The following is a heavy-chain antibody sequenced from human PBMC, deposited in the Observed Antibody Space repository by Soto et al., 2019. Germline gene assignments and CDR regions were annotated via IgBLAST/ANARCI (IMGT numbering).Heavy chain of an antibody. J-gene: IGHJ6*02. V-gene: IGHV3-23*01. D-gene: IGHD5-18*01. CDR1: GLTFSSYA. Sequence: PGGSLRLSCAASGLTFSSYAMSWVRQAPGKGLEWVSAISGSGGSTYYADSVKGRFTISRDNSKNTLYLQMNSLRAEDTAVYYCAKDGGYSYGYSPRYYYGMDVWGQGTTVTVSS. CDR2: ISGSGGST. CDR3: AKDGGYSYGYSPRYYYGMDV.